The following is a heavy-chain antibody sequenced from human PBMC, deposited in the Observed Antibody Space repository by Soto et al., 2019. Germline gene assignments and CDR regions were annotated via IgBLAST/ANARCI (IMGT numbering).Heavy chain of an antibody. CDR3: AKDGYNYYEL. Sequence: GSLRLSFAVSGFTFGDQCMSWVRQAPGKGLEWVGFIRSETLGGTIDYAASVKGRFVISRDDSKGIAYLHMNSLKTEDTATYFCAKDGYNYYELWGRGTLVTVSS. J-gene: IGHJ4*02. CDR2: IRSETLGGTI. D-gene: IGHD5-12*01. V-gene: IGHV3-49*04. CDR1: GFTFGDQC.